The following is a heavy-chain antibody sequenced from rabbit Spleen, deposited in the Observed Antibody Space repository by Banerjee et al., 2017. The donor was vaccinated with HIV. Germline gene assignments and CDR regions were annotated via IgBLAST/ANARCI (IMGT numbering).Heavy chain of an antibody. CDR1: GFDLSSSY. D-gene: IGHD1-1*01. CDR2: IYTGDGST. J-gene: IGHJ4*01. V-gene: IGHV1S7*01. Sequence: QSLEESGGGLVKPEGSLTLTCKASGFDLSSSYMNWVRQAPGKGLEWIGIIYTGDGSTDYASWVIGRFTISSDNAQNTVDLQMNSLTAADTATYFCASNHPYASGSGDDFLFDLWGPGTLVTVS. CDR3: ASNHPYASGSGDDFLFDL.